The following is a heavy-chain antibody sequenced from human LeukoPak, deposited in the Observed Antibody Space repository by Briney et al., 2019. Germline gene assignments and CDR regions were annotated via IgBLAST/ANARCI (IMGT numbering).Heavy chain of an antibody. J-gene: IGHJ4*02. V-gene: IGHV3-30*04. CDR1: GFTFSRYA. CDR3: AREERAFIYFDY. CDR2: ISYDGGNK. D-gene: IGHD3-10*01. Sequence: GRSLRLSCAASGFTFSRYAMHWVRQAPGKGLEWVAVISYDGGNKYYADSVKGRFTISRDNSKNTLYVQVNSLRAEDTAVYYCAREERAFIYFDYWGQGTLVTVSS.